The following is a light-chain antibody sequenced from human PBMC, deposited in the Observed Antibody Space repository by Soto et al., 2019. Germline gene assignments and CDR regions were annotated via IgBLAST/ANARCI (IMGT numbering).Light chain of an antibody. CDR1: QSIANY. V-gene: IGKV1-39*01. CDR3: QQGYSPPLT. J-gene: IGKJ4*01. CDR2: AAS. Sequence: DIQMTQSPSSLPASAGDSVTITCRASQSIANYLNWYQQKPGKAPNLLIYAASNLQSGVSSRFSGGGSGTIFTLTISSLQPEDSATYDCQQGYSPPLTFGGGTKVEIK.